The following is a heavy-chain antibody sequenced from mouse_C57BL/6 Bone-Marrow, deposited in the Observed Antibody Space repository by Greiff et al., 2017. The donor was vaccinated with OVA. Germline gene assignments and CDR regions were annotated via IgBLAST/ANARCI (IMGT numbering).Heavy chain of an antibody. V-gene: IGHV1-82*01. CDR2: IYPGDGDT. CDR1: GYAFSSSW. J-gene: IGHJ2*01. CDR3: ARGAAQAFDY. Sequence: VQLQQSGPELVKPGASVKISCKASGYAFSSSWMNWVKQRPGKGLEWIGRIYPGDGDTNYNVKFKGKATLTADKSSSTAYMQLSSLTSEDSAVYFCARGAAQAFDYWGQGTTLTVSS. D-gene: IGHD3-2*02.